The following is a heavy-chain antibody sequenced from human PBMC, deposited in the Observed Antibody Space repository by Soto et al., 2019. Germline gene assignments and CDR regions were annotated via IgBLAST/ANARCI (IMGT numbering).Heavy chain of an antibody. J-gene: IGHJ3*02. CDR1: GYSFTSYW. CDR3: ASLPADSSVWYGAVEI. V-gene: IGHV5-51*01. Sequence: PGESLKISCKGSGYSFTSYWIGWVRQMPGKGLEWMGIIYPGDSDTRYSPSFQGQVTISADKSISTAYLQWSSLTASDTAMYYCASLPADSSVWYGAVEIWGQGTMVTVSS. CDR2: IYPGDSDT. D-gene: IGHD6-13*01.